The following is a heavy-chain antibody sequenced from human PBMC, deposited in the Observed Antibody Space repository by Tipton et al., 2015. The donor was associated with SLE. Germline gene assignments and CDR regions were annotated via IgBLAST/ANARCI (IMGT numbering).Heavy chain of an antibody. J-gene: IGHJ6*02. CDR2: VFRGGST. D-gene: IGHD2-2*01. V-gene: IGHV4-34*01. Sequence: TLSLTCSVYGDSLSGQYWSWIRQPPGKGLEWIGEVFRGGSTNYSPSLESRVTITVDMSKNQFSLRLISVTAADTAVYYCARGCSSSTCEPFYFFAMDAWGQGTTVTVSS. CDR3: ARGCSSSTCEPFYFFAMDA. CDR1: GDSLSGQY.